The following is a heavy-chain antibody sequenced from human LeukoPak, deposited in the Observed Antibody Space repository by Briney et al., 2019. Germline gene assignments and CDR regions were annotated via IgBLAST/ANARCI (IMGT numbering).Heavy chain of an antibody. D-gene: IGHD6-19*01. V-gene: IGHV4-34*01. CDR3: ARGPQWLTQYNWFDP. CDR1: GGSFSGYY. CDR2: INHSGST. J-gene: IGHJ5*02. Sequence: SETLSLTCVVYGGSFSGYYWSWIRQPPGKGLEWIGEINHSGSTNYNPSLKSRVTISVDTSKNQFSLKLSSVTAADTAVYYCARGPQWLTQYNWFDPWGQGTLVTVSS.